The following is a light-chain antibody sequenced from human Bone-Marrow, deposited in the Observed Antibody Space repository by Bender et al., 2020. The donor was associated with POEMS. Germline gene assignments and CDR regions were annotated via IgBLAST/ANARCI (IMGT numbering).Light chain of an antibody. CDR1: TSDVGSYEF. CDR2: DVT. V-gene: IGLV2-23*02. Sequence: QSALTQPASVSRSPGQSITISCTGITSDVGSYEFVSWYQQHPGKVPKVLIYDVTKRPSGVPDRFSGSKSGNTASLTISGLQAEDEADYYCCSYAGTTTLYVFGSGTKVTVL. J-gene: IGLJ1*01. CDR3: CSYAGTTTLYV.